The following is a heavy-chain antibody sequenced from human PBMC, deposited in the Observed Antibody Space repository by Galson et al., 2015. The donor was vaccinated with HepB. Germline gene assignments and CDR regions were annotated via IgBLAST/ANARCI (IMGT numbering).Heavy chain of an antibody. CDR2: ISSSSSYI. CDR3: TRGGSSWYGRYYFDY. CDR1: GFTFSSYS. Sequence: SLRLSCAASGFTFSSYSMNWVRQAPGKGLEWVSSISSSSSYIYYADSVKGRFTISRDNAKNSLYLLMNSLKTEDTAVYYCTRGGSSWYGRYYFDYWGQGTLVTVSS. J-gene: IGHJ4*02. V-gene: IGHV3-21*03. D-gene: IGHD6-13*01.